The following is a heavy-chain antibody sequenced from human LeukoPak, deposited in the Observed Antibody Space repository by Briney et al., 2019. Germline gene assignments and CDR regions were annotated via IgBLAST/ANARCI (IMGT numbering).Heavy chain of an antibody. J-gene: IGHJ4*02. CDR3: ARAQYCSGGSCYGDY. CDR1: GFTFGSYA. CDR2: ISGSGGST. D-gene: IGHD2-15*01. Sequence: GGSLRLSCAASGFTFGSYAMSRVRQAPGKGLEWVSAISGSGGSTYYADAVKGRFTISRDNSKNTLYLQMNSLRAEDTAVYYCARAQYCSGGSCYGDYWGQGTLVTVSS. V-gene: IGHV3-23*01.